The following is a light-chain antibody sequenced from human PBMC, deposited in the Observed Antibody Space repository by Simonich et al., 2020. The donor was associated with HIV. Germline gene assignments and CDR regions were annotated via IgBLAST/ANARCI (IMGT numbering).Light chain of an antibody. J-gene: IGKJ2*01. CDR1: QSVSSN. CDR3: QQSYSTPYT. V-gene: IGKV3-15*01. Sequence: EILMTQSPATLSVSPGERATLSCRASQSVSSNLAWYQHKPGQAPRLLIYGASTRATGIPARFSGSGSGTVFTLTISSMQSEDFATYYCQQSYSTPYTFGQGTKLEIK. CDR2: GAS.